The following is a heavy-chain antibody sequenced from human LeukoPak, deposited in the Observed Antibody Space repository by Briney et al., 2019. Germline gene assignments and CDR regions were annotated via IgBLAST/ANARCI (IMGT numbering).Heavy chain of an antibody. CDR3: ANYRLEYYDYVWGSYLPALGY. D-gene: IGHD3-16*02. CDR1: GFTFSSYA. V-gene: IGHV3-23*01. J-gene: IGHJ4*02. Sequence: QHWGALRLSCAASGFTFSSYAMSWVRQAPGKGLEWVSAISGSGGSTYYADSVKGRFTISRDNSKNTLYLQMNSLRAEDTAVYYCANYRLEYYDYVWGSYLPALGYWGQGTLVTVSS. CDR2: ISGSGGST.